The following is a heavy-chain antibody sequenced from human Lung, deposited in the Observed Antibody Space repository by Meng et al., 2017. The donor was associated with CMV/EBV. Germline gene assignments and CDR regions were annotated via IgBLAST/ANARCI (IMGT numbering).Heavy chain of an antibody. CDR1: GVPINSYF. V-gene: IGHV4-59*01. CDR3: ATVYCSSYKICEPAS. J-gene: IGHJ5*02. D-gene: IGHD2-2*01. CDR2: IYNDGGST. Sequence: GSLRLSCSVPGVPINSYFWTWVRQPPGKGLEWIGHIYNDGGSTDYNPSLNSRVTLSSDTSRNQVTLRVTSVTAADTAAYYCATVYCSSYKICEPASWTQRAXVTVSS.